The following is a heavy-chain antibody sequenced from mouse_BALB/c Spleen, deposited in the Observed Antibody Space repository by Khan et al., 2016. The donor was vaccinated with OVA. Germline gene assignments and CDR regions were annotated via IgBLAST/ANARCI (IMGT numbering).Heavy chain of an antibody. V-gene: IGHV1S41*01. CDR1: GYTFTSYW. J-gene: IGHJ4*01. D-gene: IGHD1-1*01. CDR2: IAPGSGST. Sequence: DLVKPGASVKLSCKASGYTFTSYWINWIKQRPGQGLEWIGRIAPGSGSTSYNEIFKGTATLTVDTSSSTASIQLSSLSSEDSAVYFCARSNYYGNSLYAMDYWGQGTSVTVSS. CDR3: ARSNYYGNSLYAMDY.